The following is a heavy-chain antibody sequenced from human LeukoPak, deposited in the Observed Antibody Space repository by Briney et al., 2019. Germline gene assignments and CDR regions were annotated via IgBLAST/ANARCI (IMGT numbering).Heavy chain of an antibody. Sequence: PSETLSLTCAVSGGPFSGYFWSWIRQSSGKGLEWIGEIHNSGTTNYNPSLNSRVTISEDTSKNQFYLNLSSVTAADTAVYYCARRYYYNLGSFPFDFWGQGSLVTVSS. CDR1: GGPFSGYF. D-gene: IGHD3-10*01. CDR2: IHNSGTT. V-gene: IGHV4-34*01. CDR3: ARRYYYNLGSFPFDF. J-gene: IGHJ4*02.